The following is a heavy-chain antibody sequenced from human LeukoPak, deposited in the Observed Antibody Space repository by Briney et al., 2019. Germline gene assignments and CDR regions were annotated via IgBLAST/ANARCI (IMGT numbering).Heavy chain of an antibody. CDR3: ARRLRTTRWFDP. CDR2: IYYSGST. J-gene: IGHJ5*02. Sequence: SETLSLTCTVSGGSISSSSYYWGWIRQPPGKGLEWIGSIYYSGSTYYNPSLKSRVTISVDTSKNQFSLKLSSVTAADTAVYYCARRLRTTRWFDPWGQGTLVTVSS. D-gene: IGHD1-1*01. CDR1: GGSISSSSYY. V-gene: IGHV4-39*07.